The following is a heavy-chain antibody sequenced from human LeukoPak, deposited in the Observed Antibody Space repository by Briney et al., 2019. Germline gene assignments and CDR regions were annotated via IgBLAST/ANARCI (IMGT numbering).Heavy chain of an antibody. V-gene: IGHV3-48*01. D-gene: IGHD6-13*01. J-gene: IGHJ6*03. Sequence: PGGSLRLSCAASGFTFSTYSMNWVRQAPGKGLEWVSYISTSSSTMYYADSVKGRFTISRGNARNSLYLQMNSLRAEDTAVYYCARDREKQQLPQFFYYYYMDVWGKGTTVTVSS. CDR3: ARDREKQQLPQFFYYYYMDV. CDR1: GFTFSTYS. CDR2: ISTSSSTM.